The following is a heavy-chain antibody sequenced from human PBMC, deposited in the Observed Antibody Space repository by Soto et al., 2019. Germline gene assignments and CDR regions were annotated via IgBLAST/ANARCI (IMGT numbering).Heavy chain of an antibody. CDR2: ISGYNGDT. D-gene: IGHD2-8*01. Sequence: QGQLVQSGPEAKKPGASVKVSCKASGYTFSRYGISWVRQAPGQGLEWMGWISGYNGDTKYAQKVQGRVTMTIDTSTYTAYMELRSLTSDDTVIYYCAKNGQPPYYYYGMDVWGQGSTVTVS. V-gene: IGHV1-18*01. CDR3: AKNGQPPYYYYGMDV. CDR1: GYTFSRYG. J-gene: IGHJ6*02.